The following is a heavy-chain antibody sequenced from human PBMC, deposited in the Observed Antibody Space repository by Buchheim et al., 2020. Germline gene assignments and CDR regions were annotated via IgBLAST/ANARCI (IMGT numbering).Heavy chain of an antibody. D-gene: IGHD3-10*01. CDR2: IYYSGST. CDR3: ARASGYYGSGSYYRLNLNWIDP. J-gene: IGHJ5*02. V-gene: IGHV4-30-4*01. Sequence: QVQLQESGPGLVKPSQTLSLTCSVSGGSMSNGDYYWSWIRQPPGKGLEWIGYIYYSGSTDYNPSLKSRVTISVDTSKNPFSLKLRSVTAADTAVYYCARASGYYGSGSYYRLNLNWIDPWGQGTL. CDR1: GGSMSNGDYY.